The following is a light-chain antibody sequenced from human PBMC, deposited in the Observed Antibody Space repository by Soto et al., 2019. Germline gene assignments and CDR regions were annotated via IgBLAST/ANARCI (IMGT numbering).Light chain of an antibody. Sequence: QSALTQPASVSGSPGQSITISCTGTSSDVGGYNYVYWYQQHPGKAPKLMIYDVSNRPSGVSNRFSGSKSGNTASLTISGLQAEDEADYYCSSYTSSSTLEVFGPGTKLTVL. V-gene: IGLV2-14*01. CDR1: SSDVGGYNY. CDR2: DVS. CDR3: SSYTSSSTLEV. J-gene: IGLJ1*01.